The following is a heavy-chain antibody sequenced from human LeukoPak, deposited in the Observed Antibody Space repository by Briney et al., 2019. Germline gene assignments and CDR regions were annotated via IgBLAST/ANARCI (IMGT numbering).Heavy chain of an antibody. V-gene: IGHV4-34*01. Sequence: SETLSLTCAVYGGSFSGYYWSWIRQPPGKGLEWIGEINHSGSTNYNPSLKSRVTISVDTSNNQFSLKLSSVTAADTAVYYCARGASYYYYYMDVWGNGTTVTVSS. CDR2: INHSGST. J-gene: IGHJ6*03. CDR3: ARGASYYYYYMDV. CDR1: GGSFSGYY.